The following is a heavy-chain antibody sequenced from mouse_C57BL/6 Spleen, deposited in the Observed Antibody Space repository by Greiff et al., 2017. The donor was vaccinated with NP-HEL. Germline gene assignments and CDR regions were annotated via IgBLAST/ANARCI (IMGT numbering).Heavy chain of an antibody. D-gene: IGHD2-4*01. CDR2: ICPGDGDT. J-gene: IGHJ1*03. V-gene: IGHV1-80*01. CDR1: GYAFSSYW. CDR3: ARRYDYDPNWYFDV. Sequence: QVQLKQSGAELVKPGASVKISCKASGYAFSSYWMNWVKQRPGKGLEWIGQICPGDGDTNYNGKFKGKATLTADKSSSTAYMQLSSLTSEDSAVYFCARRYDYDPNWYFDVWGTGTTVTVSS.